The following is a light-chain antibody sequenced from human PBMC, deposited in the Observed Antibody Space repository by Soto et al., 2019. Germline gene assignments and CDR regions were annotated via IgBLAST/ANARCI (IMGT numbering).Light chain of an antibody. J-gene: IGKJ5*01. Sequence: EIVMTQSPATLSVSPGERATLFCRASQSVSRNLAWHQQKPGQAPRLLIYDAYNRATGIPPRFSGSGSGTDFTLTISSLEPEDSAVYYCQQRHMWPITFGQGTRLEIK. CDR3: QQRHMWPIT. CDR1: QSVSRN. V-gene: IGKV3-11*01. CDR2: DAY.